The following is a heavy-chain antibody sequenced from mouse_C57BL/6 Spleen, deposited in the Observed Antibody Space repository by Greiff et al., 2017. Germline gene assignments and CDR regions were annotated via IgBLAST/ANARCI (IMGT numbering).Heavy chain of an antibody. D-gene: IGHD2-3*01. CDR3: ARGGYDLPMDY. CDR1: GYSITSGYY. V-gene: IGHV3-6*01. CDR2: ISYDGSN. J-gene: IGHJ4*01. Sequence: VQLQQSGPGLVKPSQSLSLTCSVTGYSITSGYYWNWIRQFPGNKLEWMGYISYDGSNNYNPSLKNRISITRDTSKNQFFLKLNSVTTEDTATYDCARGGYDLPMDYWGQGTSVTVSS.